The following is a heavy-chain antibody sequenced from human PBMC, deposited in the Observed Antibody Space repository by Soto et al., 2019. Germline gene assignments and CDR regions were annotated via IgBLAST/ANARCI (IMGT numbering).Heavy chain of an antibody. J-gene: IGHJ6*03. CDR2: IYYSGST. V-gene: IGHV4-59*01. Sequence: SETLSLTCTVSGGSISSYYWSWIRQPPGKGLEWIGYIYYSGSTNYNPSLKSRVTISVDTSKNQFSLKLSSVTAADTAVYYCARGYDVLSYMDVWGKGTTVTVSS. CDR1: GGSISSYY. CDR3: ARGYDVLSYMDV. D-gene: IGHD5-12*01.